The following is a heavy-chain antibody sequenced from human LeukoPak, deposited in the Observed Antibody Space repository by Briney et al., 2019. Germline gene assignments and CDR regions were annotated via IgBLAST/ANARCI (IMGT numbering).Heavy chain of an antibody. CDR3: ARAPSEIGGYCPEYFRH. J-gene: IGHJ1*01. CDR1: GFTFSSYW. D-gene: IGHD2-21*01. CDR2: IKSDGKT. V-gene: IGHV3-74*01. Sequence: PGGSLRLSCAPSGFTFSSYWMHWVPGAPGEGLVWVSGIKSDGKTNYADSVKGRLTISRDHAKYTVSLQINSLRAEDTGVYYCARAPSEIGGYCPEYFRHWGEGTLVTVSS.